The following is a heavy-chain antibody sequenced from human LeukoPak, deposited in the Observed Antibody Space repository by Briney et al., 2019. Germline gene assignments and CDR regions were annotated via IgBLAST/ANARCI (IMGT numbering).Heavy chain of an antibody. Sequence: GASVKVSCKASGYTFTNYDINWVRQATGQGLEWMGWMSTSSGNTGYAQKFQGRLTMTRDTSITTVYMELSSLRSDDTAVYYCARVAGSIDYCGQGTLVTVSS. CDR1: GYTFTNYD. CDR2: MSTSSGNT. V-gene: IGHV1-8*01. D-gene: IGHD1-26*01. J-gene: IGHJ4*02. CDR3: ARVAGSIDY.